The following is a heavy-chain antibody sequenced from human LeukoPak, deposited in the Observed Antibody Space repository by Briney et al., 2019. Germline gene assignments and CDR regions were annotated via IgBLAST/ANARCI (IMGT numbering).Heavy chain of an antibody. CDR1: GGTFSSYA. CDR3: AKLPGKVGAPDAFDI. J-gene: IGHJ3*02. Sequence: SCKASGGTFSSYAMSWVRQAPGKGLEWVSAISGSGGSTYYADSVKGRFTISRDNSKNTLYLQMNSLRAEDTAVYYCAKLPGKVGAPDAFDIWGQGTMVTVSS. V-gene: IGHV3-23*01. D-gene: IGHD1-26*01. CDR2: ISGSGGST.